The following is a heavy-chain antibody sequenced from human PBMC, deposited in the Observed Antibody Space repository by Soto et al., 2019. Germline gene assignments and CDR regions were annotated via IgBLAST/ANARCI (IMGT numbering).Heavy chain of an antibody. CDR3: ANAFCSGGRCYSLNGLNV. J-gene: IGHJ6*02. V-gene: IGHV1-2*02. CDR2: INPNSEDT. D-gene: IGHD2-15*01. CDR1: GYIVTAYY. Sequence: ASVKVSCKASGYIVTAYYMHWVRQAPGQGRERMGWINPNSEDTNYAQRFQVRVTMNSETSISTANMERSRLRAGDTAVYYCANAFCSGGRCYSLNGLNVWRQGTTVTVSS.